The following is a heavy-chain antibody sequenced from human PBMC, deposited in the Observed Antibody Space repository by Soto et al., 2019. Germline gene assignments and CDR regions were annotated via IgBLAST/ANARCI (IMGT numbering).Heavy chain of an antibody. CDR3: ARDELRVYCSGGSCYRNYYGMDV. J-gene: IGHJ6*02. Sequence: SETLSLTCTVSGGSITSITNHYWSWIRQPPGKGLEWIGYIYYSGSTNYNPSLKSQDTISVDTSKNQFSLKLSSVTAADTAVYYCARDELRVYCSGGSCYRNYYGMDVWGQGTTVTVSS. V-gene: IGHV4-59*11. D-gene: IGHD2-15*01. CDR2: IYYSGST. CDR1: GGSITSITNHY.